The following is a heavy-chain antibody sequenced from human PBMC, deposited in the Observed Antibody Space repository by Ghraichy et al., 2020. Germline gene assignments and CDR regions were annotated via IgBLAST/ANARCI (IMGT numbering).Heavy chain of an antibody. Sequence: SVKVSCKASGGTFSSYAISWVRQAPGQGLEWMGGIIPIFGTANYAQKFQGRVTIAADKSTSTAYMELSSLRSEDTAVYYCARDKGDSGGDDAFDIWGQETMATGSS. CDR1: GGTFSSYA. CDR3: ARDKGDSGGDDAFDI. CDR2: IIPIFGTA. V-gene: IGHV1-69*06. D-gene: IGHD3-16*01. J-gene: IGHJ3*02.